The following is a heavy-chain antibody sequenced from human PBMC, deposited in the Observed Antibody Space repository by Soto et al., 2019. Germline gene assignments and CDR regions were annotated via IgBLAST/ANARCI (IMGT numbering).Heavy chain of an antibody. CDR1: GFSVGRLF. J-gene: IGHJ4*02. Sequence: DVRLVESGGGLVQPGGSLRLSCTASGFSVGRLFMTWVRQAPGKGLEWVPVLSSDDNTYYADSVKGRFTISRDISKNTLFLEMNSLRAEDTAVYHCARDIFGGSYDFWHGGQGTLVTVSS. CDR2: LSSDDNT. V-gene: IGHV3-66*01. D-gene: IGHD3-3*01. CDR3: ARDIFGGSYDFWH.